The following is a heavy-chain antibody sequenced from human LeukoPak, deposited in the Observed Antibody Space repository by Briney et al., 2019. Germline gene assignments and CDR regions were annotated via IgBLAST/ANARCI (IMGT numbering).Heavy chain of an antibody. Sequence: GGSLRLSCAASGFTFSSYEMNWVRQAPGKGLEWVSYISSSGSTIYYADSVKGRFTISRDNAKNSLYLQMNSLRTEDTALYYCAKEGDGYMFDYWGQGTLVTVSS. CDR3: AKEGDGYMFDY. D-gene: IGHD5-24*01. CDR1: GFTFSSYE. V-gene: IGHV3-48*03. J-gene: IGHJ4*02. CDR2: ISSSGSTI.